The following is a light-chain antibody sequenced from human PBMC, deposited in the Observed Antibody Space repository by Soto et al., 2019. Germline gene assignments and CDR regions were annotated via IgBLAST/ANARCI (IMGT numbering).Light chain of an antibody. CDR3: QKYNSAPWT. Sequence: DIQLTHSPSFLSASVVDRVTITFRSSQGISSYLAWYQQKPGKAPKLLIYAASTLQSGAPSRFRGAGSETDFTLTINGLQPEDVATYYCQKYNSAPWTFGQGTKVDIK. J-gene: IGKJ1*01. V-gene: IGKV1-27*01. CDR2: AAS. CDR1: QGISSY.